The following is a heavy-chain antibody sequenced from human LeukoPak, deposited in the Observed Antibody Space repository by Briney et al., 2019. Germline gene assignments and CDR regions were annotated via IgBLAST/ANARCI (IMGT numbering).Heavy chain of an antibody. CDR3: ARDKISVIPALDY. CDR2: ISSSSSYI. D-gene: IGHD2/OR15-2a*01. J-gene: IGHJ4*02. CDR1: GFTFSSYS. V-gene: IGHV3-21*01. Sequence: GGSLRLSCAASGFTFSSYSMNWVRQAPGKGLEWVSSISSSSSYIYYADSVKGRFTISRDNAKESLYLQMDSLRAEDTAIYFCARDKISVIPALDYWGQGTLVIVSS.